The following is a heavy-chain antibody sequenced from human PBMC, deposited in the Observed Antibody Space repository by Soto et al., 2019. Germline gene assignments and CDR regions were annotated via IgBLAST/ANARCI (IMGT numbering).Heavy chain of an antibody. Sequence: EVQLVESGGGLVQPGGSLRLSCAASGFTVSSNYMSWVRQAPGKGLEWVSVIYSGGSTYYADSVKGRFTISRDNSKNTLYLQMNSLRAEDTAVYYCARAYYDILTGYYFDYWGQGNLVTVSS. J-gene: IGHJ4*02. D-gene: IGHD3-9*01. V-gene: IGHV3-66*01. CDR2: IYSGGST. CDR1: GFTVSSNY. CDR3: ARAYYDILTGYYFDY.